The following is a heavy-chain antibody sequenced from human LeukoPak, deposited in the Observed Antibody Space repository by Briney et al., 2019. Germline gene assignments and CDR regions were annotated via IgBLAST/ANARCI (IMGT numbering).Heavy chain of an antibody. V-gene: IGHV4-34*01. Sequence: GSLRLSCAASGFTVSSNYMSWIRQPPGKGLEWIGEINHSGSTNYNPSLKSRVTISVDTSKNQFSLKLSSVTAADTAVYYCARDRMAEFDPWGQGTLVTVSS. CDR3: ARDRMAEFDP. D-gene: IGHD5-24*01. CDR1: GFTVSSNY. J-gene: IGHJ5*02. CDR2: INHSGST.